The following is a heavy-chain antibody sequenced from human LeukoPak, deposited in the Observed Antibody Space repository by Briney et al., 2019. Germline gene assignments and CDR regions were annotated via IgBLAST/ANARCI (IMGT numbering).Heavy chain of an antibody. D-gene: IGHD3-22*01. Sequence: SETLSLTCAVYGGSFSGYYWSRIRQPPGKGLEWIGEINHSGSTNYNPSLKSRVTISVDTSKNQFSLKLSSVTAADTAVYYCARRGFDSSGYSGLDFGYWGQGTLVTVSS. CDR3: ARRGFDSSGYSGLDFGY. CDR1: GGSFSGYY. J-gene: IGHJ4*02. CDR2: INHSGST. V-gene: IGHV4-34*01.